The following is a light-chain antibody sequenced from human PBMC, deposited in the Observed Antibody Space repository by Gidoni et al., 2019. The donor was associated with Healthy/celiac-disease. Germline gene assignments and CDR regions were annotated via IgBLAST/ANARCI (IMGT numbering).Light chain of an antibody. CDR3: QQRSNWLLT. CDR2: DAS. V-gene: IGKV3-11*01. Sequence: EMMLTPSPATLSVSPGERATLSCRASQSVSSYLAWYQQKPGQAPRLLIYDASNRATGIPARFSGSGSGTDFTLTISSLEPEDFAVYYCQQRSNWLLTFGGGTKVEIK. CDR1: QSVSSY. J-gene: IGKJ4*01.